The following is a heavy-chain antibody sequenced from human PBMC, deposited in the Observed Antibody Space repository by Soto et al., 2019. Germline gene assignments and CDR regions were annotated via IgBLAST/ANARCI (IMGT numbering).Heavy chain of an antibody. CDR2: IKSKTDGGTT. J-gene: IGHJ4*02. Sequence: GGSLRLSCAASGFTFSNAWMSWVRQAPGKGLEWVGRIKSKTDGGTTDYAAPVKGRFTISRDDSKNTLYLQMNSLKTEDTAVYYCNFYYYDSSGYPIFWGQGTLVTVSS. CDR3: NFYYYDSSGYPIF. CDR1: GFTFSNAW. V-gene: IGHV3-15*01. D-gene: IGHD3-22*01.